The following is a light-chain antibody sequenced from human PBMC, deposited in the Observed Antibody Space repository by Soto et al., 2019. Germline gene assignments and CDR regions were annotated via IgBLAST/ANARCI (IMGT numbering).Light chain of an antibody. CDR1: SSDVGSYNL. CDR2: EGS. Sequence: QSVLTQPASVSGSPGQSITISCTGTSSDVGSYNLVSWYQQHPGKAPKLMIYEGSKRPSGVSNRFSGSKSGNAASLTISGLQAEDEADYYCSSYASSTTPYVFGTGTRSPS. J-gene: IGLJ1*01. V-gene: IGLV2-14*02. CDR3: SSYASSTTPYV.